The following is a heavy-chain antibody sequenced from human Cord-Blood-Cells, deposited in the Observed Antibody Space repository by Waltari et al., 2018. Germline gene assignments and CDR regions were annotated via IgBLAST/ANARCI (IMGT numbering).Heavy chain of an antibody. Sequence: EVQLVESGGGLIQPGGSLRLSCAASGFTVSSNYMSWVRQAPGKGLGGVSVIYSGGSTYYADSVKGRFTISRDNPKNRLYLQRNGLRAEDTAVYYCAGGGSYYWFDPWGQGTLVTVSS. CDR3: AGGGSYYWFDP. CDR1: GFTVSSNY. D-gene: IGHD1-26*01. J-gene: IGHJ5*02. CDR2: IYSGGST. V-gene: IGHV3-53*01.